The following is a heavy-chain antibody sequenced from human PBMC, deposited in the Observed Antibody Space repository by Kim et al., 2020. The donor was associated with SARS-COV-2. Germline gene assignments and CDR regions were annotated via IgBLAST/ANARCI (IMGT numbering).Heavy chain of an antibody. CDR3: ARDLRDYGSGIDY. Sequence: SETLSLTCTVSGGSISSSSYYWAWIRQPPGKGLEWIGSIHYSGSTYYNPSLKSRVTVSVDTSRNQFSLKLTSVTAADTAVYYCARDLRDYGSGIDYWGQGTLVIVSS. J-gene: IGHJ4*02. D-gene: IGHD3-10*01. CDR2: IHYSGST. V-gene: IGHV4-39*07. CDR1: GGSISSSSYY.